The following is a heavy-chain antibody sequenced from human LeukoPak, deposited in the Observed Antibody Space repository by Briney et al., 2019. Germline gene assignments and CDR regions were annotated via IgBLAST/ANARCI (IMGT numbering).Heavy chain of an antibody. CDR3: AKKGGNYDYFDY. Sequence: GGSLRLSCAVSGFSFNTYGMHWVRQAPGKGLEWVAYIRYDGSTKYYADSVRGRFTISRDNSKNTLYLEMNSLRAEDTAVFYCAKKGGNYDYFDYWGQGNLVTVSS. D-gene: IGHD3-3*01. J-gene: IGHJ4*02. CDR1: GFSFNTYG. V-gene: IGHV3-30*02. CDR2: IRYDGSTK.